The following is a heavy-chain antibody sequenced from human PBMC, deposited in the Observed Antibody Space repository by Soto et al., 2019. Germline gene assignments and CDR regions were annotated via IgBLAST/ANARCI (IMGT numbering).Heavy chain of an antibody. CDR3: AKDRQWELLGGPFDY. CDR2: ISGSGGST. V-gene: IGHV3-23*01. Sequence: EVQLLESGGGLVQPGGSLRLSCAASGFTFSSYAMSWVRQAPGKGLEWVSAISGSGGSTYYADSVKGRFTISRDNSKNTRYLQMNSRRAEDTAVYYCAKDRQWELLGGPFDYWGQGTLVTVSS. CDR1: GFTFSSYA. J-gene: IGHJ4*02. D-gene: IGHD1-26*01.